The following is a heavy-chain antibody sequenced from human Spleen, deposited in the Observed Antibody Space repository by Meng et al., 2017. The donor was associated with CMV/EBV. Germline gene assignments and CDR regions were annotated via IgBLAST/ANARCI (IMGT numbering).Heavy chain of an antibody. J-gene: IGHJ5*02. CDR2: ISAYNGNT. CDR3: ARDVGGYCSSTSCYIGWFDP. Sequence: VELVQSGAEVKKPGASVKVSGKASGYTFTSYGISWVRQAPGQGLEWMGWISAYNGNTNYAQKLQGRVTMTTDTSTSTAYMELRSLRSDDTAVYYCARDVGGYCSSTSCYIGWFDPWGQGTLVTVSS. V-gene: IGHV1-18*01. CDR1: GYTFTSYG. D-gene: IGHD2-2*02.